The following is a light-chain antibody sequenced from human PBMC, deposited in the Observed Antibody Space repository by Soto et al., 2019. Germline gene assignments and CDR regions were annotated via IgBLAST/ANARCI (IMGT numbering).Light chain of an antibody. V-gene: IGLV2-14*03. Sequence: QSGLTQPASVSGSPGQSITISCTGTNSDVGGYTYVSWYQQHPGKAPKLMIYDVSNRPSGVSNRFSGSKSGNTASLTISGLQADDEADYYCSSYTSSSTPYVFGTGTKVTVL. CDR3: SSYTSSSTPYV. CDR2: DVS. CDR1: NSDVGGYTY. J-gene: IGLJ1*01.